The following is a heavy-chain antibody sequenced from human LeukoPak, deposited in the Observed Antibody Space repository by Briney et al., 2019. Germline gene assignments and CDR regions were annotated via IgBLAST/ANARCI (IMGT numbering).Heavy chain of an antibody. CDR2: ISWNSGSI. Sequence: GGSLRLSCAASGFTFDDYAMHWVRQAPGMGLEWVSGISWNSGSIGYADSVKGRFTISRDNAKNSLYLQMNSLRAEDTALYYCAKDDDGDPDAFDIWGQGTMVTVSS. J-gene: IGHJ3*02. CDR3: AKDDDGDPDAFDI. CDR1: GFTFDDYA. V-gene: IGHV3-9*01. D-gene: IGHD4-17*01.